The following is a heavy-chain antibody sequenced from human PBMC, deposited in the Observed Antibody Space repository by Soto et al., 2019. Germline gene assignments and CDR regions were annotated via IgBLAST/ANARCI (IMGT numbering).Heavy chain of an antibody. V-gene: IGHV4-31*03. D-gene: IGHD4-4*01. CDR2: VYYTGST. Sequence: QVQLQESGPRLVQPSQTLSLTCTVSGGPMTVGGYYWSWVRQRPGQGLEWIGYVYYTGSTSYNPSLKGRLIMSIDTSESQFSLNLIAVTAADTAVYYCAMGIQYSASSANIYFQDWGQGTLVTVSS. CDR3: AMGIQYSASSANIYFQD. CDR1: GGPMTVGGYY. J-gene: IGHJ1*01.